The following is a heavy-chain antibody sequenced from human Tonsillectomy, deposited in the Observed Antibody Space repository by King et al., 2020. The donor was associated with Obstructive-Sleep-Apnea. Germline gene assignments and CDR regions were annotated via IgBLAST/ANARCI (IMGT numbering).Heavy chain of an antibody. CDR2: ITSTSTYI. D-gene: IGHD4-17*01. Sequence: VQLVESGGGLVKPGGSLRLSCAASGFTFSSYSMNWVRQAPGKGLEWVSSITSTSTYIYYSVSGKGRFTISRDNAKKSLYLQMNSLRAEDTAVEYCARDQAYGDYFSLDYWGQGTLVTV. CDR1: GFTFSSYS. V-gene: IGHV3-21*01. CDR3: ARDQAYGDYFSLDY. J-gene: IGHJ4*02.